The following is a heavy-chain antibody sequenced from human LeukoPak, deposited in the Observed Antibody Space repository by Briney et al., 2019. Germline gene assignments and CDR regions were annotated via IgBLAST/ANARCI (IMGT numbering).Heavy chain of an antibody. CDR3: ASSSWYGKLDY. V-gene: IGHV4-59*08. D-gene: IGHD6-13*01. J-gene: IGHJ4*02. Sequence: PSETLSLTCTVSGGSISSYYWSWIRQPPGKGLGWIGYIYYSGSTNYNPSLKSRVTISVDTSKNQFSLKLSSVTAADTAVYYCASSSWYGKLDYWGQGTLVTVSS. CDR1: GGSISSYY. CDR2: IYYSGST.